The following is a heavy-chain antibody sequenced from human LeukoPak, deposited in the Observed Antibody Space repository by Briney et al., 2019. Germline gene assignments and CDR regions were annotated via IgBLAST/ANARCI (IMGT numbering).Heavy chain of an antibody. D-gene: IGHD4-17*01. J-gene: IGHJ3*02. Sequence: SGPTLVKPTQTLTLTCTFSGFSLSTSGVGVCWIRQPPGKALEWLALIYWDDDKRYSPSLKSRLTITKDTSKNQVVLTMTNMDPVDTATYYCAHSSTVTTPPNAFDIWGQGTMVTVSS. CDR1: GFSLSTSGVG. CDR2: IYWDDDK. V-gene: IGHV2-5*02. CDR3: AHSSTVTTPPNAFDI.